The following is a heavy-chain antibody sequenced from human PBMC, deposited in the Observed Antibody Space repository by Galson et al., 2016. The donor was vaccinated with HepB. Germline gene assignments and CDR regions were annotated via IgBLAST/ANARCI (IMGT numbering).Heavy chain of an antibody. Sequence: LTCTVSGCSISSSSYYWGWIRQPPGTRLVWLGSVYYSGSTYYNPSLKSRVTISVDTSKNQFSLKLSSVTAADTAVYFCARLKSGSLGYCSGGNCYRTRQFHYWGQGTLVTVSS. D-gene: IGHD2-15*01. CDR1: GCSISSSSYY. J-gene: IGHJ4*02. CDR2: VYYSGST. V-gene: IGHV4-39*01. CDR3: ARLKSGSLGYCSGGNCYRTRQFHY.